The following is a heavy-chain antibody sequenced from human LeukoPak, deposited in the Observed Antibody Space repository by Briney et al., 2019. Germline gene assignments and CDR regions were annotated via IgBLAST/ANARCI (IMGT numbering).Heavy chain of an antibody. CDR3: AKAADKYGDPPFDY. J-gene: IGHJ4*02. V-gene: IGHV3-30*18. Sequence: PGGSLRLSCAASGFTFSAYGMHWVRQAPGKGLEWVAVISYDGTNNYYADSVKGRFTISRDSSKNTLYLQMNSLRAEDTAVYYCAKAADKYGDPPFDYWGQGTLVTVSS. D-gene: IGHD4-17*01. CDR2: ISYDGTNN. CDR1: GFTFSAYG.